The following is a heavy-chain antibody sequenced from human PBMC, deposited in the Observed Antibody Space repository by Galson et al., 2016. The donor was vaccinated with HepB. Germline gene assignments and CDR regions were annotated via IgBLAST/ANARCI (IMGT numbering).Heavy chain of an antibody. D-gene: IGHD1-26*01. CDR3: AKLGAGGTFAVHY. V-gene: IGHV5-51*01. Sequence: QSGAEVKKPGESLRISCKGSGYSFTTYWIGWMRQMPGKGLEWMGMIYPGDSDTRYSPSFQGQVTISADKSISTAYLHWNSLKASDTAMYYCAKLGAGGTFAVHYWGQGTLVTVSS. CDR2: IYPGDSDT. J-gene: IGHJ4*02. CDR1: GYSFTTYW.